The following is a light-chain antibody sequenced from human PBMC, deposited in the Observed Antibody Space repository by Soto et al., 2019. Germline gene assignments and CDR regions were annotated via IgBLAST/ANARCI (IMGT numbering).Light chain of an antibody. CDR1: SSDVGGYNY. Sequence: QSALTQPPSASGSPGQSVTISCTGTSSDVGGYNYVSWYQQHPGKVPKPMIYEVNKLPSGVPDRFSGSKSGNTASLTVSGLQAEDEADYYCTSYAGGNNVFGTGTKLTVL. J-gene: IGLJ1*01. CDR2: EVN. CDR3: TSYAGGNNV. V-gene: IGLV2-8*01.